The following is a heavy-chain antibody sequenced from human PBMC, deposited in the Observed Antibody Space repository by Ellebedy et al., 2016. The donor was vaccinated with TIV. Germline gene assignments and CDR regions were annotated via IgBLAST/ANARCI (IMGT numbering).Heavy chain of an antibody. J-gene: IGHJ5*02. V-gene: IGHV1-2*02. Sequence: AASVKVSCKASGYSFTGYYIHWVRQAPGQGLEWMGWVNPYGGGTHYAPKFQGRVTMTRDTSITTAYMELSSLTSDDTAVYYCARDRTYFYDSSGYLAWGQGTLVTVSS. CDR2: VNPYGGGT. CDR1: GYSFTGYY. CDR3: ARDRTYFYDSSGYLA. D-gene: IGHD3-22*01.